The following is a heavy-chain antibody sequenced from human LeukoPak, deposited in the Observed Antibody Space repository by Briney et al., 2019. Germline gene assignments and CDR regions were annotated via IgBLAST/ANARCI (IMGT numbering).Heavy chain of an antibody. Sequence: GGSLRLSCAASGFTFNDYAMHWVRQAPGKGLEWVSLISGDGGSTYYADSVKGRFTISRDNSKNSLYLQMNSLRTEDTALYYCAKDICSVTTCYYYYGMDVWGQGTTVTVSS. CDR3: AKDICSVTTCYYYYGMDV. J-gene: IGHJ6*02. CDR2: ISGDGGST. V-gene: IGHV3-43*02. CDR1: GFTFNDYA. D-gene: IGHD4-17*01.